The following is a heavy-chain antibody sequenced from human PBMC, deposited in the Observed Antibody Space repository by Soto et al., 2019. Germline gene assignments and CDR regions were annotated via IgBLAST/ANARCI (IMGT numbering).Heavy chain of an antibody. V-gene: IGHV4-59*01. J-gene: IGHJ6*02. CDR3: ARDLWGYCGTDCYPLDV. D-gene: IGHD2-21*02. CDR1: GGTMRRER. Sequence: PETRPDRSTGSGGTMRRERSLGFRLPLGKGLEWIGYLYNAGSTIYNPSLQSRVTISVDMSQNQFSLNLNYVTAADTAVYYCARDLWGYCGTDCYPLDVWGQGRTVT. CDR2: LYNAGST.